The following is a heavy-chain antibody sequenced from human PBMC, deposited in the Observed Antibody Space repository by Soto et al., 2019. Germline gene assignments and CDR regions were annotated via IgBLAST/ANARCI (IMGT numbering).Heavy chain of an antibody. Sequence: QVQLVQSGAEVKKPGSSVKVCWKASGGTFSSYAISWVRQAPGQGLEWMGGIIPIFGTANYAQKFQGRVTITADESTSTAYMELSSLRSEDTAVYYCAREDWNFRWFDPWGQGTLVTVSS. CDR1: GGTFSSYA. CDR2: IIPIFGTA. V-gene: IGHV1-69*12. CDR3: AREDWNFRWFDP. D-gene: IGHD1-7*01. J-gene: IGHJ5*02.